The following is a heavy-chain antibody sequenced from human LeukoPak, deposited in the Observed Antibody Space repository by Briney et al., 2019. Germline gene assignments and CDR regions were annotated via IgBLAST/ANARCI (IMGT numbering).Heavy chain of an antibody. J-gene: IGHJ3*02. CDR1: GYTFTSYG. V-gene: IGHV1-46*01. CDR3: AIFPGVSGAFDI. D-gene: IGHD1-14*01. Sequence: GASVKVSCKASGYTFTSYGISWVRQAPGQGLEWMGIINPSGGSTSYAQKFQGRVTMTRDMSTSTVYMELSSLRSEDTAVYYCAIFPGVSGAFDIWGQGTMVTVSS. CDR2: INPSGGST.